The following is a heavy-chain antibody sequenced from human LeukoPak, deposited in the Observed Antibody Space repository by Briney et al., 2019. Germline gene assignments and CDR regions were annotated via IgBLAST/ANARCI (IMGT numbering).Heavy chain of an antibody. CDR1: GFTVSNKY. V-gene: IGHV3-53*01. D-gene: IGHD6-13*01. J-gene: IGHJ4*02. CDR3: ARGAGSSWYFYFDY. Sequence: GGSLRLSCAASGFTVSNKYMTWVRQAPGKGLEWVSLIYSDGRTYYADSVKGRCTISRDNSKNTLYLQMNSLRVEDTAVYHCARGAGSSWYFYFDYWGQGTLVTVSS. CDR2: IYSDGRT.